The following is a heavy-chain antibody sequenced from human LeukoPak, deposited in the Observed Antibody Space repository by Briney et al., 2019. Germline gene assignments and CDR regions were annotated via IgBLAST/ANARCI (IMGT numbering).Heavy chain of an antibody. V-gene: IGHV1-69*05. Sequence: SVKVSCKASGGTFSSYAISWVRQAPGQGLERMGGIIPIFGTANYAQKFQGRVTITTDESTSTAYMELSSLRSEDTAVYYCASHGGSTSVANWFDPWGQGTLVTVSS. J-gene: IGHJ5*02. CDR3: ASHGGSTSVANWFDP. CDR1: GGTFSSYA. D-gene: IGHD2-2*01. CDR2: IIPIFGTA.